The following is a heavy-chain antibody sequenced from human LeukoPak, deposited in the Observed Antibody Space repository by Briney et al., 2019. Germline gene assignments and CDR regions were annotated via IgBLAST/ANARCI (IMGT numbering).Heavy chain of an antibody. CDR2: IYHSGST. D-gene: IGHD2-2*01. V-gene: IGHV4-38-2*02. CDR1: GYSISSGYY. J-gene: IGHJ3*02. CDR3: ARDIVVVPAAPEAFDI. Sequence: PSETLSLTCAVSGYSISSGYYWGWIRQPPGKGLEWIGSIYHSGSTYYNPSLKSRVTISVETSKNQFSLKLSSETAADTAVYYCARDIVVVPAAPEAFDIWGQGTMVTVSS.